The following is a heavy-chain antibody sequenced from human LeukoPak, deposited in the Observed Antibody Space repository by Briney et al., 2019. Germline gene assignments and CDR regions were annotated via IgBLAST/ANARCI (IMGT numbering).Heavy chain of an antibody. D-gene: IGHD2-8*01. J-gene: IGHJ3*02. CDR1: GYSFTNYW. V-gene: IGHV5-51*01. Sequence: GESLKISCKGSGYSFTNYWIGWVRQMPGKGLEWMGIIHPSNSDTRYSPSFQGQVTISADKSISTAYLQWSSLKASDTAMYYCVSRNGPAAFDIWAQGTMVTVSS. CDR2: IHPSNSDT. CDR3: VSRNGPAAFDI.